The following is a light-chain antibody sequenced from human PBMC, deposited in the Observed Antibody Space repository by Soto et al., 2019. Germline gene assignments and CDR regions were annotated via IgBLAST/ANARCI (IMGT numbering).Light chain of an antibody. CDR1: QSVGSD. CDR3: QQYNNWPRT. J-gene: IGKJ1*01. CDR2: GAS. V-gene: IGKV3D-15*01. Sequence: EIVMTQSPATLSVSPGARATLSCRASQSVGSDLVWYRQKPGQAPRLLIYGASNRAAGIPARFSGSGSGTEFTLTINSLQSEDFAVYYCQQYNNWPRTFGQGTKVDI.